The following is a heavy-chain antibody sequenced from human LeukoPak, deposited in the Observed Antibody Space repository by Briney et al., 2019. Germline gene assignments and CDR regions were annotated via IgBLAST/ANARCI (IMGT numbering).Heavy chain of an antibody. J-gene: IGHJ4*02. Sequence: GGSLRLSCAASGFTFSSYAMSWVRQAPGKGLEWVSAISGSGGSTYYADSVKGRFTISRDNSKNTLYLQMNSLRAEDTAVYYCAKDRYSGYDRNVFDYWGQGTLVTVSS. D-gene: IGHD5-12*01. CDR1: GFTFSSYA. V-gene: IGHV3-23*01. CDR2: ISGSGGST. CDR3: AKDRYSGYDRNVFDY.